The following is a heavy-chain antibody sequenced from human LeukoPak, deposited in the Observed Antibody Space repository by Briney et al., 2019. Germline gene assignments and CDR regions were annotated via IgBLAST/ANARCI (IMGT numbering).Heavy chain of an antibody. CDR1: GYSISTVYS. D-gene: IGHD3-22*01. J-gene: IGHJ4*02. Sequence: PSETLSLTCSVSGYSISTVYSWGWIRTSPGRGLEWIGSLYHSGSTYYNPSLNSRVTISLDTSKNHFSLNLSTVTAADTAVYFCARGVGYDDTLGSYYGFFDHWSQGTLVTVSS. CDR3: ARGVGYDDTLGSYYGFFDH. V-gene: IGHV4-38-2*02. CDR2: LYHSGST.